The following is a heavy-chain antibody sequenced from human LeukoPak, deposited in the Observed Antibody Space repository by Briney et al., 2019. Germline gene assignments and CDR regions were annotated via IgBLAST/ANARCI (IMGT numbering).Heavy chain of an antibody. CDR1: GFTIDDYG. D-gene: IGHD3-3*01. Sequence: PGGSLRLSCAASGFTIDDYGMSWVRQAAGKGLEWVSGINWNGGRTDYADSVKGRFTISRDNAKNSLYLQMNSLRAEDTALYYCARGVEIFGVHMPGGDAFDIWGQGTMVTVSS. CDR3: ARGVEIFGVHMPGGDAFDI. V-gene: IGHV3-20*04. J-gene: IGHJ3*02. CDR2: INWNGGRT.